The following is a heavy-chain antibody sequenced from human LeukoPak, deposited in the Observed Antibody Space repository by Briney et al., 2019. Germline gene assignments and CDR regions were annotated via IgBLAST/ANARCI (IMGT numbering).Heavy chain of an antibody. CDR1: GFTFSDSY. CDR2: MSADSATT. CDR3: ARKSASGNYPLDY. D-gene: IGHD3-10*01. Sequence: TGGSLRLSCAASGFTFSDSYMSWIRQAPGKGLEWVSVMSADSATTFYADSVKGRFTISRDNAKNTVFLQMSSLRAEDTALYYCARKSASGNYPLDYWGQGTLVTVSS. V-gene: IGHV3-23*01. J-gene: IGHJ4*02.